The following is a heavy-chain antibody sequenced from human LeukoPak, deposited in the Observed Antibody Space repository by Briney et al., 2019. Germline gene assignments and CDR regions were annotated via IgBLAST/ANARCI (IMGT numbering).Heavy chain of an antibody. V-gene: IGHV3-21*01. CDR3: ARDGNIAACDY. CDR1: GFTFSSHS. CDR2: ISSSTTYI. Sequence: GGSLRLSCAVSGFTFSSHSMNWVRQAPGKGLEWVSSISSSTTYIYYADSVKGRFTISRDNAKNSLNLQMNSLRAEDTAVYYCARDGNIAACDYWGQGTLVTVSS. D-gene: IGHD6-25*01. J-gene: IGHJ4*02.